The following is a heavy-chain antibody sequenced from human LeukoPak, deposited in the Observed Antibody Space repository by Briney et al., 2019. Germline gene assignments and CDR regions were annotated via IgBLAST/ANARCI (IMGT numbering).Heavy chain of an antibody. V-gene: IGHV3-66*01. CDR2: IYSGGST. D-gene: IGHD2-21*02. CDR3: AKHFCGGDCYSGSFDI. CDR1: GFTVSSNY. J-gene: IGHJ3*02. Sequence: GGSLRLSCAASGFTVSSNYMSWVRQAPGKGLEWVSVIYSGGSTYYADSVKGRFTISRDNSKNTLYLQMNSLRAEDTAVYYCAKHFCGGDCYSGSFDIWGQGTMVTFSS.